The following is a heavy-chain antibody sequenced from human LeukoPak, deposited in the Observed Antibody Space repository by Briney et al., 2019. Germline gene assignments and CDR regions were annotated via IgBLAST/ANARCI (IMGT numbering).Heavy chain of an antibody. CDR1: GGSMSSSGYS. CDR2: IYYSGRT. CDR3: ARLDCSGYYPSFDY. V-gene: IGHV4-39*01. J-gene: IGHJ4*02. D-gene: IGHD3-22*01. Sequence: PSETLSLTCSVSGGSMSSSGYSWGWIRQPPGKGLEWIVNIYYSGRTYYNPSLKSRVTISVYTSNNQFSLKLSSVTAADTAVYYCARLDCSGYYPSFDYWGQGSLVTVSS.